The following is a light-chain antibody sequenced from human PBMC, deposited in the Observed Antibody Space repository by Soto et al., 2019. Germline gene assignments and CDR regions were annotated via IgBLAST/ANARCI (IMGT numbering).Light chain of an antibody. V-gene: IGKV3-20*01. CDR2: AAS. J-gene: IGKJ1*01. CDR3: QQYGSSPSIT. CDR1: QSVSSKF. Sequence: EIVLTQSPGTLSLSPGERAALSCRASQSVSSKFLAWYQQKPGQAPRLLIYAASNRATGIPDRFSGSGSGTDFTLTISRLEPEDFAVYYCQQYGSSPSITFGQGTKVDIK.